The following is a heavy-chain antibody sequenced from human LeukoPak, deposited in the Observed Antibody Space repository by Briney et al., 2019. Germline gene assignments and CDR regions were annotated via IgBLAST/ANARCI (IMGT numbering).Heavy chain of an antibody. CDR2: TYYRSTWYN. CDR1: GDSFSSNSVT. D-gene: IGHD2-2*01. V-gene: IGHV6-1*01. Sequence: SQTLSLTCAISGDSFSSNSVTWNWIRQSPSRGLEWLGRTYYRSTWYNDYAVSVRGRITVNPDTSKNQYSLHLNSVTPEDTAVYYCARRLTQYDCFDPWGQGILVTVSS. CDR3: ARRLTQYDCFDP. J-gene: IGHJ5*02.